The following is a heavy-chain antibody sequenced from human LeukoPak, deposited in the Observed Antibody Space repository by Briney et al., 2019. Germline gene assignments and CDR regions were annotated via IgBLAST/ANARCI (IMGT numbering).Heavy chain of an antibody. CDR3: ARGIGWLPDY. CDR1: GFTLNDYW. Sequence: LRLYGAASGFTLNDYWENWVHQAPGKRLEWVAIIKQDGSEKLYVDSVKGQFTISRDNAKSSLYLQINNLRADDTAMYSCARGIGWLPDYWGQGTPVPVSP. V-gene: IGHV3-7*03. J-gene: IGHJ4*02. CDR2: IKQDGSEK. D-gene: IGHD6-19*01.